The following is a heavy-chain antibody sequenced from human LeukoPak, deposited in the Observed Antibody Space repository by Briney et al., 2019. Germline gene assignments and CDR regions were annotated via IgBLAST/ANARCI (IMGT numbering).Heavy chain of an antibody. CDR1: GFTFSSYG. D-gene: IGHD5-18*01. V-gene: IGHV3-30*02. CDR3: AKDDSDTAMVTYYYYYYMDV. Sequence: GGSLRLSCAASGFTFSSYGMHWVRQAPGKGLEWVAFIRYDGSNKYYADSVKGRFTISRDNSKNTLYLQMNSLRAEDTAVYYCAKDDSDTAMVTYYYYYYMDVWGKGTTVTVSS. CDR2: IRYDGSNK. J-gene: IGHJ6*03.